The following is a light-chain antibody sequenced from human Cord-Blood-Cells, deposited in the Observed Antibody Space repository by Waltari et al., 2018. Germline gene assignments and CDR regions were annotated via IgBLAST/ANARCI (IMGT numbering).Light chain of an antibody. V-gene: IGLV2-23*02. CDR3: CSYAGSSTWV. Sequence: QSALTQPASVSGSPGQSITISCTGASSAVWSYTLVYWYQQHPGKAPKLMIYEVSKRPSVVSKRFSGSKSGNTASLTISGLQAEDEADYYCCSYAGSSTWVFGGGTKLTVL. J-gene: IGLJ3*02. CDR1: SSAVWSYTL. CDR2: EVS.